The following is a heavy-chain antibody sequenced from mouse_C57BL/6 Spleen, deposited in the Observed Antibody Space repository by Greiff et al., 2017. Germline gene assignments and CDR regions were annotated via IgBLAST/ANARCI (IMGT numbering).Heavy chain of an antibody. CDR1: GYSITSGYD. V-gene: IGHV3-1*01. J-gene: IGHJ1*03. Sequence: EVQVVESGPGMVKPSQSLSLTCTVTGYSITSGYDWHWIRHFPGNKLEWMGYISYSGSTNYNPSLKSRISITHDTSKNHFFLKLNSVTTEDTATYYCARERITTVAYFDVWGTGTTVTVSS. CDR2: ISYSGST. D-gene: IGHD1-1*01. CDR3: ARERITTVAYFDV.